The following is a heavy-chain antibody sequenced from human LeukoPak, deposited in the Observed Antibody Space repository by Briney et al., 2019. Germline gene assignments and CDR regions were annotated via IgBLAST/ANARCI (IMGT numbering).Heavy chain of an antibody. J-gene: IGHJ4*02. Sequence: PGGSLRLSCTASGFTFGDYAMSWFRQAPGKGLEWVGFIRSKAYGGTTEYAASVKGRFTISRDDSKSIAYLQMNSLKTEDTAVYYCTRDGGWRKGTPDYWGQGTLVTVSS. D-gene: IGHD6-19*01. CDR2: IRSKAYGGTT. V-gene: IGHV3-49*03. CDR1: GFTFGDYA. CDR3: TRDGGWRKGTPDY.